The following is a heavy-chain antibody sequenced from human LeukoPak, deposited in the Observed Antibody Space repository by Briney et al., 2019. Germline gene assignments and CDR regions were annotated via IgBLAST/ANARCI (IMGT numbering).Heavy chain of an antibody. J-gene: IGHJ1*01. V-gene: IGHV3-74*01. Sequence: GGSLRLSCAASGFTFSSYWMHWVRQGPGKGLVWVSRINSDGSSTNYADSVKGRFIISRDNAKNTLYLQMNSLRAEDTAVYYCARVPITLAGTKDAKYFQHWGQGTLVTVSS. CDR1: GFTFSSYW. CDR3: ARVPITLAGTKDAKYFQH. D-gene: IGHD6-19*01. CDR2: INSDGSST.